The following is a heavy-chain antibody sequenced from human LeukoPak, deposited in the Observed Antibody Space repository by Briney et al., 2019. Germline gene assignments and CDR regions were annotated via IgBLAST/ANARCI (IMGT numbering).Heavy chain of an antibody. CDR2: ISSSGSTI. Sequence: PGGSLRLSCAASGFTFSDYYMSWIRQAPGKGLEWVSYISSSGSTIYYADSVKGRFTISRDNAKNSLYLQMNSLRAEDTAVYYCARASTPFYGDYNNWFDPWGQGTLVTVSS. D-gene: IGHD4-17*01. J-gene: IGHJ5*02. CDR1: GFTFSDYY. V-gene: IGHV3-11*01. CDR3: ARASTPFYGDYNNWFDP.